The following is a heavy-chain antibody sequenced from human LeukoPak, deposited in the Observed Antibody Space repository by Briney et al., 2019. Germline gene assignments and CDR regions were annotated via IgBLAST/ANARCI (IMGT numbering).Heavy chain of an antibody. J-gene: IGHJ4*02. Sequence: GESLKISCKGSGYSFTYWIGWVRQMPGKGPEWMGIIYSGDSHTKYSPSFQGRVTISADKSISTAYLQWSSLEASDTAMYYCASARPGDYVWDYWGQGTLVTVSS. V-gene: IGHV5-51*01. CDR1: GYSFTYW. CDR3: ASARPGDYVWDY. CDR2: IYSGDSHT. D-gene: IGHD3-16*01.